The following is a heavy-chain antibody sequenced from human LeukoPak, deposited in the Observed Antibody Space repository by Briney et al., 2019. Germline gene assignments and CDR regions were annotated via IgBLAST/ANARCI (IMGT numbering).Heavy chain of an antibody. V-gene: IGHV3-48*03. CDR3: AELGITMIGGV. CDR2: ISSSGSTI. Sequence: GGSLRLSCAASGFTFSSYEMNWVRQAPGKGLEWVSYISSSGSTIYYAVSVKGRFTISRDNAKNSLYLKMKSLRAEDTAVYYCAELGITMIGGVWGKGTTVTISS. CDR1: GFTFSSYE. D-gene: IGHD3-10*02. J-gene: IGHJ6*04.